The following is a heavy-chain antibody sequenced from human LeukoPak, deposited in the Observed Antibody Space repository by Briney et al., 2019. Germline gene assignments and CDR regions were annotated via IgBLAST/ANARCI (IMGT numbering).Heavy chain of an antibody. CDR3: GKTTVGYSSGRYPGWPIDY. CDR2: VFGSGGSA. J-gene: IGHJ4*02. Sequence: GGSLRLSCVASGFTFNSYAMYWLRQATGKGLEWVAGVFGSGGSAHYTDSVEGRFTIFRDNSKNTVYLQISSLRAEDTAVYYCGKTTVGYSSGRYPGWPIDYWGQGTLVTVSS. D-gene: IGHD6-19*01. V-gene: IGHV3-23*01. CDR1: GFTFNSYA.